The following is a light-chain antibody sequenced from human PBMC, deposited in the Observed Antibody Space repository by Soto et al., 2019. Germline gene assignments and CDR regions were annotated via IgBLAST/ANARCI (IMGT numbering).Light chain of an antibody. J-gene: IGKJ3*01. CDR2: DAS. Sequence: DIQMTPSPSTLSASVGDRVTITCRASQSISSWLDLYQQKPGKAPKLLIYDASSLENGVAARFSGSGCGTEFTLTISILQPDDFATAYCQQYNSYSPEVTFGPGTKVDIK. CDR1: QSISSW. CDR3: QQYNSYSPEVT. V-gene: IGKV1-5*01.